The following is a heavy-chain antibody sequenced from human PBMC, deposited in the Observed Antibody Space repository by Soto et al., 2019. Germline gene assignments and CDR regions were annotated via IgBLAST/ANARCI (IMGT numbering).Heavy chain of an antibody. CDR1: GGSISSYY. D-gene: IGHD3-3*01. CDR3: ARGRYHAFWSGCDP. Sequence: PSETLSLTCTVSGGSISSYYWSWIRQPPGKGLEWIGYIYYSGSTNYNPSLKSRVTISVDTSKNQFSLKLSSVTAADTAVYYCARGRYHAFWSGCDPWGQGPLVTVSS. V-gene: IGHV4-59*01. J-gene: IGHJ5*02. CDR2: IYYSGST.